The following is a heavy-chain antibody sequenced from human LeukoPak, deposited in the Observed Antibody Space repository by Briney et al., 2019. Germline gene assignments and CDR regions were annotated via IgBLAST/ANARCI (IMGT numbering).Heavy chain of an antibody. V-gene: IGHV1-46*01. CDR1: GYTFTSYY. CDR3: ARGVKYQLLLGDNWFDP. CDR2: INPSGGST. J-gene: IGHJ5*02. D-gene: IGHD2-2*01. Sequence: GASVKVSCKASGYTFTSYYIHWVRQAPGQGLEWMGIINPSGGSTSYAQKFQGRVTMTRDTSTSTVYMELSSLRSEDTAVYYCARGVKYQLLLGDNWFDPWGQGTLVTVSS.